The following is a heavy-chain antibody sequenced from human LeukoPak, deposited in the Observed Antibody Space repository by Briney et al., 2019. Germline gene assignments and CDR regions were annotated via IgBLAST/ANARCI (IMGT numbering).Heavy chain of an antibody. V-gene: IGHV3-23*01. Sequence: GGSLRLSRAASGFTFSSYVMSWVRQAPGKGLEWVSAISRGGGTTYYADSVKGRFTISRDNSKNTLYLQMTSLRAEDTAVYYCAKTSRAYSNYDSPFDYWGQGTLVTVSS. CDR2: ISRGGGTT. CDR1: GFTFSSYV. D-gene: IGHD5-12*01. CDR3: AKTSRAYSNYDSPFDY. J-gene: IGHJ4*02.